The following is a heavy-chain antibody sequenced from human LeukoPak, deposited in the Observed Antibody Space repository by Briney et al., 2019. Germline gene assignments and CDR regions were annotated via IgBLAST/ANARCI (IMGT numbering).Heavy chain of an antibody. J-gene: IGHJ4*02. V-gene: IGHV3-48*01. CDR2: ISSSSSTI. Sequence: GGSLRLSCAASGFTFSSYSMNWVRQAPGKGLEWVSYISSSSSTIYYADSVKGRFTISRDNAKNSLYLQMNSLRAEDTAVYYCARTRPYCSSTSCYIFDYWGQGTLVTVSS. CDR1: GFTFSSYS. D-gene: IGHD2-2*01. CDR3: ARTRPYCSSTSCYIFDY.